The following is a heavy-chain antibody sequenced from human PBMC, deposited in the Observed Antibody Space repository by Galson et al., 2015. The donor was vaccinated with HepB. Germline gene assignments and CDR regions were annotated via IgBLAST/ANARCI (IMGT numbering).Heavy chain of an antibody. CDR1: TFIFSTYS. Sequence: SLRLSCAASTFIFSTYSMDWVRQAPGKGLEWVSYINTDSTTLYYAYSVKGRFTISRDNAKNLLYLQMNSLRAEDSAIYYCARAARWIDPWGQGTLVTVSS. CDR2: INTDSTTL. J-gene: IGHJ5*02. V-gene: IGHV3-48*04. CDR3: ARAARWIDP.